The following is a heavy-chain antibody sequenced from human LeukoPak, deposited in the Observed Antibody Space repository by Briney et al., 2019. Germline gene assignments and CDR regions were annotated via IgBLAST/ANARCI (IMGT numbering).Heavy chain of an antibody. CDR3: AKDFLGGYVFEPDY. J-gene: IGHJ4*02. D-gene: IGHD5-12*01. CDR2: ISGSGGST. V-gene: IGHV3-23*01. CDR1: GFTFSSYA. Sequence: PGGSLRLSCAASGFTFSSYAMSWVRQAPGKGLEWVSAISGSGGSTYCADSVKGRFTISRDNSKNTLYLQMNSLRAEDTAVYYCAKDFLGGYVFEPDYWGQGTLVTVSS.